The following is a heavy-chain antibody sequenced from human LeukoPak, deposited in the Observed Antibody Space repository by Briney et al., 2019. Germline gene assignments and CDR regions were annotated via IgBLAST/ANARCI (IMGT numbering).Heavy chain of an antibody. CDR1: GFTFSDSW. CDR3: ARGPTVREYTGMDV. CDR2: INHSGST. J-gene: IGHJ6*02. D-gene: IGHD4-17*01. V-gene: IGHV4-34*01. Sequence: GSLRLSCAASGFTFSDSWMSWVRQPPGKGLEWIGEINHSGSTNYNPSLKSRVTISVDTSKNQFSLKLSSVTAADTAVYYCARGPTVREYTGMDVWGQGTTVTVSS.